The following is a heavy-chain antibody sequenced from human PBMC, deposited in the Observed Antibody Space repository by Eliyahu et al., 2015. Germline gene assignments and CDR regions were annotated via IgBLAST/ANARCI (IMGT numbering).Heavy chain of an antibody. V-gene: IGHV4-39*01. CDR3: ARHTMVRGAIVRFDP. Sequence: QLQLQESGPGLVKPSETLSXXCXVPGGSISSSSDYWGWIRXPPGKGLEWIGSIYYSGSTXYNPSLKSRVTISVDTSKNQFSLKLSSVTAADTAVYYCARHTMVRGAIVRFDPWGQGTLVTVSS. CDR2: IYYSGST. J-gene: IGHJ5*02. CDR1: GGSISSSSDY. D-gene: IGHD3-10*01.